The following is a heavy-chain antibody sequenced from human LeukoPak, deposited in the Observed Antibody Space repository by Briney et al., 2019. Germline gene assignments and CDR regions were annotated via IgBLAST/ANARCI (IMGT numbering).Heavy chain of an antibody. V-gene: IGHV3-7*01. Sequence: GGSLRLSCAASGFTFSSYWMSWVRQAPGKGLEWLANIKQDGSEKYYVDSVKGRFTIPRDNAKNSLYLQMNSLRAEDTAVYYCAREAPYYDSSGYYYRYYYYMDVWGKGTTVTVSS. CDR1: GFTFSSYW. CDR2: IKQDGSEK. CDR3: AREAPYYDSSGYYYRYYYYMDV. J-gene: IGHJ6*03. D-gene: IGHD3-22*01.